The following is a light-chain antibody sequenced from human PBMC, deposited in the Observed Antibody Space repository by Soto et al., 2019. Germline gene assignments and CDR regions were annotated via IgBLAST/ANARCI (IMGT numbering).Light chain of an antibody. Sequence: DIQITQSPSSVSASVLDRFTITCRASQSISSYLNWYQQKPGKAPNLLIYAASSLQAGVPSRFSGSGSGTDFTLTISSLQPEDFATYYCQQSYSTPITFGQGTRLEIK. J-gene: IGKJ5*01. V-gene: IGKV1-39*01. CDR3: QQSYSTPIT. CDR2: AAS. CDR1: QSISSY.